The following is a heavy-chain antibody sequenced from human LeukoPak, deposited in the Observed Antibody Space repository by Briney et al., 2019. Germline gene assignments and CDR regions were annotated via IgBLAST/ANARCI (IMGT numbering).Heavy chain of an antibody. CDR2: IIPISGRP. J-gene: IGHJ4*02. D-gene: IGHD6-19*01. V-gene: IGHV1-69*05. Sequence: SVKVSCKASGGTFSTYAINWVRQAPGQGLEWMGRIIPISGRPKYAQKFQGRVTITTDESTSTAYMELSSLRSEDTAVYYCARDGSSGWYFLDYWGQGTLVTVSS. CDR3: ARDGSSGWYFLDY. CDR1: GGTFSTYA.